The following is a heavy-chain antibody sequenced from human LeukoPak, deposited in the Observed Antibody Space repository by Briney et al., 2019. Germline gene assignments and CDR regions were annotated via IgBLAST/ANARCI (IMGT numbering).Heavy chain of an antibody. CDR2: ISGSGSTT. CDR3: PRDQDYYDSSWPTNWFGP. D-gene: IGHD3-22*01. V-gene: IGHV3-21*03. Sequence: PGGSLRLSCVASGFTFSTYTMTWVRQAPGKGLEWVSSISGSGSTTYFADSVRGRFTLSRDNSRNSLYLQMNSLRVDDTAVYYCPRDQDYYDSSWPTNWFGPWGQGTLVTVSS. CDR1: GFTFSTYT. J-gene: IGHJ5*02.